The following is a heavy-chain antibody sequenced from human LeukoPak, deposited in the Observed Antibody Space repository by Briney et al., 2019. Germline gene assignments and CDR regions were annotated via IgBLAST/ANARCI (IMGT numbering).Heavy chain of an antibody. CDR3: AKAPTYDFWSGQNWFDR. V-gene: IGHV3-23*01. J-gene: IGHJ5*02. CDR1: GFTFSSYG. D-gene: IGHD3-3*01. CDR2: LSGSGYST. Sequence: PGGSLRLSCAASGFTFSSYGMFWVRQAPGKGLDWVSSLSGSGYSTYYADSVNGRFTISRDNPKHMLYLQMNSLRPEDTAVYYCAKAPTYDFWSGQNWFDRWGQGTLVTVSS.